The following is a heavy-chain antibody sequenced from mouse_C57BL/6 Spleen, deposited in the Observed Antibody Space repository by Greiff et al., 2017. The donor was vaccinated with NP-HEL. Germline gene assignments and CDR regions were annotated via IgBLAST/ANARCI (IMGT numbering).Heavy chain of an antibody. CDR3: ARSRGLGLLYFDY. CDR2: IDPEDGET. Sequence: EVQLQQSGAELVKPGASVKLSCTASGFNIKDYYMHWVKQRTEQGLEWIGRIDPEDGETKYAPKFQGKATITADTSSNTADLQLSSLTSEDTAVYYCARSRGLGLLYFDYWGQGTTLTVSS. J-gene: IGHJ2*01. CDR1: GFNIKDYY. D-gene: IGHD4-1*01. V-gene: IGHV14-2*01.